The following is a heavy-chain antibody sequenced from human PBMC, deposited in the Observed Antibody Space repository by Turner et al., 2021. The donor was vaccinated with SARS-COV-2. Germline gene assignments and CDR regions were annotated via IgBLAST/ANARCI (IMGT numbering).Heavy chain of an antibody. D-gene: IGHD3-22*01. J-gene: IGHJ4*02. Sequence: QLQLQESGPGLVTPSETLSLPSTVSGGSISSSCYYWGRIRQPPGKGLAWIGNINDSGSTYYDPSLKSRVTISVDTSKNQFSLRLSSVTAADTAVYYCARRRFKIGYSFDYWGQGTLVTVSS. V-gene: IGHV4-39*01. CDR1: GGSISSSCYY. CDR2: INDSGST. CDR3: ARRRFKIGYSFDY.